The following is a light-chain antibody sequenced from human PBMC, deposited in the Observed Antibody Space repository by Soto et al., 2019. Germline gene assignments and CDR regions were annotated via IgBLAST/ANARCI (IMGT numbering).Light chain of an antibody. V-gene: IGKV1-5*03. CDR1: QSISSR. J-gene: IGKJ2*01. CDR2: QSS. CDR3: QQYESSAPYT. Sequence: DIQMTQSPSTLSASVGDKVTITCRASQSISSRLAWLQQKPGKAPKVLIYQSSSLEDGIPSRFSVSGSVTEFTLTITSLQADDSPTYYCQQYESSAPYTFGQGTKLEIK.